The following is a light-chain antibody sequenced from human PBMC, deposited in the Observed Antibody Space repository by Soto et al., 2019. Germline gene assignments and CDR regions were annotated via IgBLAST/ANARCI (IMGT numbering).Light chain of an antibody. CDR3: QQRSNWPPIT. Sequence: EIVLTPCPDTLSSGPGDRATLSWSASQAVNTRLAWYQHKPGQAPRLLIYLASNRATGIPARFSGSGSGTDFTLTISSLEPEDFAVYYRQQRSNWPPITFGQGTRLEIK. CDR1: QAVNTR. V-gene: IGKV3D-11*03. J-gene: IGKJ5*01. CDR2: LAS.